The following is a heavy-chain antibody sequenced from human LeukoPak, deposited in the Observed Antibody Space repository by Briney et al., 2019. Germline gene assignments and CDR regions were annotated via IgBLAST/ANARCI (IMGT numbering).Heavy chain of an antibody. Sequence: RASVKVSCKASGRTFSSYSISWVRQAPGQGLEWMGGIIPICGTANYAQKFQGRVTITTDESTSTDYMELSRLRSEDTAVYYCAREGIGYCTNGVCPNYYYYMDLWGKGTTVTVSS. CDR3: AREGIGYCTNGVCPNYYYYMDL. CDR1: GRTFSSYS. J-gene: IGHJ6*03. D-gene: IGHD2-8*01. V-gene: IGHV1-69*05. CDR2: IIPICGTA.